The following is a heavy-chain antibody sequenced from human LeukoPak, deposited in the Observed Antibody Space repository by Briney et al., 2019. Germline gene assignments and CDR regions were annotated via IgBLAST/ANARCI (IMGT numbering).Heavy chain of an antibody. D-gene: IGHD3-22*01. J-gene: IGHJ4*02. Sequence: ASVKVSCKASGGTFSSYAISWVRQAPGQGLEWMGRIIPILGIANYAQKFQGRVTITADKSTSTAYMGLSSLRSEDTAVYYCARDSTPWGNYYDSSGYYLGFDYWGQGTLVTVSS. CDR1: GGTFSSYA. V-gene: IGHV1-69*04. CDR2: IIPILGIA. CDR3: ARDSTPWGNYYDSSGYYLGFDY.